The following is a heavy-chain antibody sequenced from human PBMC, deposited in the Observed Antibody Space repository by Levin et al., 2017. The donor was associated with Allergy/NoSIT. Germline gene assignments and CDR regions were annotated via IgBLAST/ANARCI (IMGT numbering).Heavy chain of an antibody. J-gene: IGHJ4*02. CDR1: GFTVSSTY. Sequence: QSGGSLRLSCAASGFTVSSTYMSWVRQAPGKGLEWVSLIYYDGSTYYAASVEGRFTISRNSSKNTLYLQMNRLGAEDTAVYYCARVGSGTAGVDYWGQGTLVTVSS. V-gene: IGHV3-53*01. CDR2: IYYDGST. D-gene: IGHD3-3*01. CDR3: ARVGSGTAGVDY.